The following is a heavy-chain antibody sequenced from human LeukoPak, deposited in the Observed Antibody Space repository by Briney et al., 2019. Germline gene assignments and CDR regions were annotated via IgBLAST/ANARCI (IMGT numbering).Heavy chain of an antibody. CDR1: GFTVSNSW. CDR3: ARGGLPGGFDY. D-gene: IGHD7-27*01. J-gene: IGHJ4*02. CDR2: INNDGNRI. Sequence: GGSLRLSCAASGFTVSNSWMFWVRQAPGKGLTYVSEINNDGNRIRYVDSVKGRFTISRDGAKNTLFLQMNSLRDDDTAMYYCARGGLPGGFDYWGQGILVTVSS. V-gene: IGHV3-74*01.